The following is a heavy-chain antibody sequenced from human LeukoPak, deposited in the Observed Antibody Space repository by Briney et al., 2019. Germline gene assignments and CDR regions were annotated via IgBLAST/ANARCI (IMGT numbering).Heavy chain of an antibody. Sequence: SETLSLTCTVSGGSISSSSYYWGWIRQPPGKGLEWIGSTYYSRSTYYNPSLKSRVTISVDTSKNQFSLKLSSLTAADTAVYYCARGVTMIVVVIHDWYFDLWGRGTLVTVSS. CDR2: TYYSRST. V-gene: IGHV4-39*01. CDR3: ARGVTMIVVVIHDWYFDL. CDR1: GGSISSSSYY. J-gene: IGHJ2*01. D-gene: IGHD3-22*01.